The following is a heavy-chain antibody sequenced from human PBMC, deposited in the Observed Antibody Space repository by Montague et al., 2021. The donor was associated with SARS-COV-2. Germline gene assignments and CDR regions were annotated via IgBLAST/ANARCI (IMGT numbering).Heavy chain of an antibody. D-gene: IGHD4-17*01. J-gene: IGHJ4*02. V-gene: IGHV6-1*01. CDR2: TNYRSKWTS. CDR3: VRGTGSAQAGFDD. Sequence: CAISGDSVWSNTAAWNWIRQSPSGGLEWLGRTNYRSKWTSDYATSVEGRISIDPDTSKNQFFLHLRSVTPEDTGVYYCVRGTGSAQAGFDDWGQGTLVTVSS. CDR1: GDSVWSNTAA.